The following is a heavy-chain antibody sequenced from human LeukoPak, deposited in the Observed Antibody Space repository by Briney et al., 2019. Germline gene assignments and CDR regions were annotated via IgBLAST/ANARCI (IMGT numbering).Heavy chain of an antibody. CDR3: ARDTYYYDSSGYYVYYFDY. CDR1: GFTFSSYE. Sequence: GGSLRLSCAASGFTFSSYEMNWVSQAPGKGLEWVSYISSGGNTIYYAESVKGRFTISRENAKNSLYLQMNSLRAEDTAVYYCARDTYYYDSSGYYVYYFDYWGQGTLVTVSS. D-gene: IGHD3-22*01. CDR2: ISSGGNTI. J-gene: IGHJ4*02. V-gene: IGHV3-48*03.